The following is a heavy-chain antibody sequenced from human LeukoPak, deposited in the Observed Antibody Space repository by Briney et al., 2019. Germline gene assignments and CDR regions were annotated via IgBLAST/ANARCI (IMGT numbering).Heavy chain of an antibody. J-gene: IGHJ4*02. CDR1: GFTFSSYA. D-gene: IGHD7-27*01. V-gene: IGHV3-30*04. Sequence: PGGSLRLSCAASGFTFSSYAMHWVHQAPGKGLEWVAVISYDGSNKYYADSVKGRFTISRDNSKNTLYLQMNSLRAEDTAVYYCARVGIGGLTGYFDYWGQGTLVTVSS. CDR3: ARVGIGGLTGYFDY. CDR2: ISYDGSNK.